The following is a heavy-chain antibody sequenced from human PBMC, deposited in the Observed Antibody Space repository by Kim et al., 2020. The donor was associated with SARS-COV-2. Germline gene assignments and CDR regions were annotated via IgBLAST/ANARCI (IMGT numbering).Heavy chain of an antibody. D-gene: IGHD6-6*01. J-gene: IGHJ4*02. CDR1: GFTFSTYN. V-gene: IGHV3-21*01. CDR2: ISSTSSNI. CDR3: ATRYSSSSGLWHSPFDY. Sequence: GGSLRLSCAASGFTFSTYNMNWVRQAPGKGLEWVSSISSTSSNIYYADSVKGRFTISRDNAKNSLYLQMNSQRAEDTAVYYCATRYSSSSGLWHSPFDYWGQGALVTVSS.